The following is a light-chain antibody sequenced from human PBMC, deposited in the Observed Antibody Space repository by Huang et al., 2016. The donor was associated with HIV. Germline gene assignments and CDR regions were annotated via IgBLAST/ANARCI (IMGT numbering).Light chain of an antibody. CDR2: MAS. J-gene: IGKJ2*01. CDR3: QQYHVYPYT. V-gene: IGKV1-5*03. Sequence: DIQMTQSPSTLSASVGDRGTITCRASQSINTWLDWYQQRPGRAPKLLIYMASSLQRGVPARFSGSGSGTDFTLTINSLRPDDVATDYCQQYHVYPYTFGPGTDLEIK. CDR1: QSINTW.